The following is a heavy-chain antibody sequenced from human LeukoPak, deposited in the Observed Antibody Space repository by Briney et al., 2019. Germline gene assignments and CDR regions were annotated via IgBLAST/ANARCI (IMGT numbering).Heavy chain of an antibody. Sequence: PSETLSLTCTVSGGSISSSSYYWGWIRQPPGKGLEWIGSIYYSGSTYYNPSLKSRVTISVDTSKNQFSLKLSSVTAADTAVYYCARWWFGELWGLHGYNWFDPWGQGTLVTVSS. V-gene: IGHV4-39*07. CDR1: GGSISSSSYY. CDR2: IYYSGST. D-gene: IGHD3-10*01. CDR3: ARWWFGELWGLHGYNWFDP. J-gene: IGHJ5*02.